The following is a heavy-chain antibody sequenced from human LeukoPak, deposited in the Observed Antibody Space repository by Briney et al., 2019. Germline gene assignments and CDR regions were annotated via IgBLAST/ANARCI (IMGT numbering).Heavy chain of an antibody. D-gene: IGHD4-23*01. CDR3: ASGHDYGGNEFDY. V-gene: IGHV3-30*04. Sequence: GGSQRLSCAAPGFTFSSYAMHWVRQAPGKGLEWVAVISYDGSNKYYADSVKGRFTISRDNSKNTLYLQMNSLRAEDTAVYYCASGHDYGGNEFDYWGQGTLVTVSS. CDR1: GFTFSSYA. CDR2: ISYDGSNK. J-gene: IGHJ4*02.